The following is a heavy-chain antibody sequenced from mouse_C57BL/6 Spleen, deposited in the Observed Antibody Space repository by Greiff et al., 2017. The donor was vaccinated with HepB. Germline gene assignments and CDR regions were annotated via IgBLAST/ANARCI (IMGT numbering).Heavy chain of an antibody. CDR1: GFTFSSYT. Sequence: EVKLVESGGGLVKPGGSLKLSCAASGFTFSSYTMSWVRQTPEKRLEWVATISGGGGNTYYPDSVKGRFTISRDNAKNTLYLQMSSLRSEDTALYYCARHNGDSNFDYYAMDYWGQGTSVTVSS. CDR3: ARHNGDSNFDYYAMDY. D-gene: IGHD2-5*01. V-gene: IGHV5-9*01. CDR2: ISGGGGNT. J-gene: IGHJ4*01.